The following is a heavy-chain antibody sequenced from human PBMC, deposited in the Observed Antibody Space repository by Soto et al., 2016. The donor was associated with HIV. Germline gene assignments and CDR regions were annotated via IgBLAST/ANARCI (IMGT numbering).Heavy chain of an antibody. CDR1: GFSVSNSY. D-gene: IGHD4-17*01. CDR3: ARAMLTTGWYFDP. V-gene: IGHV3-53*02. J-gene: IGHJ2*01. CDR2: IYSGENK. Sequence: EVQLVETGGGSIQPGRSLRLSCVGSGFSVSNSYMSWVRQAPGKGLQWVSIIYSGENKYYTDSVRDRFTISRDNSKNTLHLQMNDLRAEDTALYFCARAMLTTGWYFDPWGRGTLVIVSS.